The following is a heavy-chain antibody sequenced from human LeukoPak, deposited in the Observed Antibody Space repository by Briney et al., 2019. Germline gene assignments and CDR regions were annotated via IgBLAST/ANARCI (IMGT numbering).Heavy chain of an antibody. D-gene: IGHD3-22*01. CDR1: GGTFSSYA. J-gene: IGHJ5*02. CDR3: ARVFYYDRDNWFDP. Sequence: ASVKVSCKASGGTFSSYAISWVRQAPGQGIEWIGEITAILGTTHNAQKCQGRDTITMHESTSTAYMELSSLRSEDTAVYYCARVFYYDRDNWFDPWGQGTLVTVSS. CDR2: ITAILGTT. V-gene: IGHV1-69*05.